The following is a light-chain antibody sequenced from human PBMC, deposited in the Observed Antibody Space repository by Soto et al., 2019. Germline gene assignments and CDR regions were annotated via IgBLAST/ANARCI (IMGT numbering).Light chain of an antibody. CDR3: QSYDTSNWV. J-gene: IGLJ3*02. Sequence: NFMLTQPHSVSESPGRPVTISCTRSSGSIANNFVQWYQQRPGGSPTTVIFEDNQRPSGVPDRFSGSIDRSSNSASLTISGLKTEDEADYYCQSYDTSNWVFGGGTKLTVL. V-gene: IGLV6-57*01. CDR2: EDN. CDR1: SGSIANNF.